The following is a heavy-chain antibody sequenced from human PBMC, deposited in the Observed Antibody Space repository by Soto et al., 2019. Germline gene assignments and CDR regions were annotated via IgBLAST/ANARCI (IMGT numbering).Heavy chain of an antibody. D-gene: IGHD6-13*01. J-gene: IGHJ4*02. CDR1: GFTFSSYA. CDR2: ISGSGGST. V-gene: IGHV3-23*01. CDR3: ATLGVIAAAGLDY. Sequence: EVQLLESGGGLVQPGGSLRLSCAASGFTFSSYAMSWVRQAPGKGLEWVSAISGSGGSTYYADSVKGRFTISRDNSKKTLYLQMNSLRAEDTAVYYCATLGVIAAAGLDYWGQGTLVTVSS.